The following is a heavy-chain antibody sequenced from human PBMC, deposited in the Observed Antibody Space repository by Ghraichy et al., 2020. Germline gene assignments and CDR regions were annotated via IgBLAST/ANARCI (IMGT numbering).Heavy chain of an antibody. Sequence: GSLRLSCSGSGLSFSSYAMHWVRQAPGKGLETVAGISNSGGDTYYADSMKGRFTISRDNSKNTLYLQLRSLRSEDTGVYFCVISGDCGSFCYLYDYWGQGTLVTVSS. J-gene: IGHJ4*02. CDR1: GLSFSSYA. CDR3: VISGDCGSFCYLYDY. V-gene: IGHV3-64D*06. D-gene: IGHD2-15*01. CDR2: ISNSGGDT.